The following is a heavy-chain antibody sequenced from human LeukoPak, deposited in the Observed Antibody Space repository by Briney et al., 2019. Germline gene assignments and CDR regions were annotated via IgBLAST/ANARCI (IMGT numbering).Heavy chain of an antibody. CDR2: ISYDGSNK. CDR1: GFTFSSYA. V-gene: IGHV3-30-3*01. Sequence: GRSLRLSCAASGFTFSSYAMHWVRQAPGKGLEWVAVISYDGSNKYYADSVKGRFTISRDNSKNTLYPQMNSLRAEDTAVYYCAREDTAMVTFSYYYYYGMDVWGQGTTVTVSS. D-gene: IGHD5-18*01. J-gene: IGHJ6*02. CDR3: AREDTAMVTFSYYYYYGMDV.